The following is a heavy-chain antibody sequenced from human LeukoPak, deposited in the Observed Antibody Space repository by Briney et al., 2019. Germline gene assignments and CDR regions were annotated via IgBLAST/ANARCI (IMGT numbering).Heavy chain of an antibody. V-gene: IGHV1-18*04. CDR3: GRDATDFYGSGSYRRGAPSDP. D-gene: IGHD3-10*01. J-gene: IGHJ5*02. CDR1: GYTFTSYG. CDR2: NHAYNGKR. Sequence: ASVKVSFMASGYTFTSYGFNWLRQPPAQGLAWMGWNHAYNGKRNYAQKLQDRLTINTDTSTSTAYMELRSLRSDDTAVYYCGRDATDFYGSGSYRRGAPSDPWGQGSPVTVSS.